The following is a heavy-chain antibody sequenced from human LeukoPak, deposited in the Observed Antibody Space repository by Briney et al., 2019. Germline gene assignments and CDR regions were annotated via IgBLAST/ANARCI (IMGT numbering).Heavy chain of an antibody. CDR1: GLTVSSNY. V-gene: IGHV3-53*01. D-gene: IGHD6-19*01. J-gene: IGHJ6*02. Sequence: PGGSLRLSCAASGLTVSSNYMSWVRQAPGKGLEWVSVIYSGGSTYYADSVKGRFTISRDNSNNTLYLQMNSLRAEDTAVDYCARDGLRGYYDGMDVWGQGTTVTVSS. CDR3: ARDGLRGYYDGMDV. CDR2: IYSGGST.